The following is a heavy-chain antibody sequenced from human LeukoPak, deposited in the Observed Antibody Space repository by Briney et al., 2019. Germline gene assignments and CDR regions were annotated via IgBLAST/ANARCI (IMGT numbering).Heavy chain of an antibody. D-gene: IGHD3-10*01. CDR3: ARDRDYYGSGSYEWFDP. CDR1: EFTVSSNF. V-gene: IGHV3-66*01. J-gene: IGHJ5*02. Sequence: GGSLRLSGAASEFTVSSNFMSWVRQAPGKGLEWVSTIYSGGTTYYSDSVKGRFTISRDNSKNMLYLQMNSLRAEDTAVYYCARDRDYYGSGSYEWFDPWGQGTLVTVSS. CDR2: IYSGGTT.